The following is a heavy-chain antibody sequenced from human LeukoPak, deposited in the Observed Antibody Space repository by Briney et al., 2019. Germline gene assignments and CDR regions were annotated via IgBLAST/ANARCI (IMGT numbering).Heavy chain of an antibody. CDR1: GFTFSSYA. V-gene: IGHV3-30-3*01. CDR3: ARDPLGRDGYNPSYFDY. J-gene: IGHJ4*02. CDR2: ISYDGSNK. Sequence: GGSLRLSCAASGFTFSSYAMHWVRQAPGKGLEWVAVISYDGSNKYYADSVKGRFTISRDNSKNTLYLQMNSLRAEDTAVYYCARDPLGRDGYNPSYFDYWGQGTLVTVSS. D-gene: IGHD5-24*01.